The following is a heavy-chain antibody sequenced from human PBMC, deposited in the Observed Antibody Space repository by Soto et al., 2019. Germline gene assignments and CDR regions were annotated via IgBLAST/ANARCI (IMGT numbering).Heavy chain of an antibody. J-gene: IGHJ4*02. CDR3: ARQYYFGSGSYSNRPFDF. D-gene: IGHD3-10*01. V-gene: IGHV4-39*01. CDR1: GGSISSSSYY. Sequence: PSETLSLTCTVSGGSISSSSYYWGWIRQPPGKGLEWIGSIYYSGNTYYNPSLKSRVTISVDTAKNQFSLKLSSVTAADTAVYYCARQYYFGSGSYSNRPFDFWGQGTLVTVS. CDR2: IYYSGNT.